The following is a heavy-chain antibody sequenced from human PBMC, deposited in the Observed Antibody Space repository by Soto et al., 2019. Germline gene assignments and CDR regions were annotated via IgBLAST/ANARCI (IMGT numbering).Heavy chain of an antibody. Sequence: PSETLSLTCTVSGGSINRSSYYWGWIRQPPGKGLEWIGRIYYSGTTYYNPSLKSRVTISVDTSKNQFSLKLSSVTAADTAVYYCARHSFYNGAWSGFEYWGQGTLVTVSS. CDR2: IYYSGTT. V-gene: IGHV4-39*01. J-gene: IGHJ4*02. CDR1: GGSINRSSYY. D-gene: IGHD6-19*01. CDR3: ARHSFYNGAWSGFEY.